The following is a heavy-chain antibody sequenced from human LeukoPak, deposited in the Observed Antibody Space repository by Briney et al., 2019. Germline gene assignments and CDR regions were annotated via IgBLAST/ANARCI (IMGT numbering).Heavy chain of an antibody. Sequence: GASVKVSCKASGYTFTGYYMHWVRQAPGQGLEWMGWINPNSGGTNYAQKFQGRVTMTRDTSISTAYMELSRLRSDDTAVYYCARADVYTGNWNAKADAFGIWGQGTMVTVSS. D-gene: IGHD1-20*01. V-gene: IGHV1-2*02. CDR1: GYTFTGYY. CDR2: INPNSGGT. J-gene: IGHJ3*02. CDR3: ARADVYTGNWNAKADAFGI.